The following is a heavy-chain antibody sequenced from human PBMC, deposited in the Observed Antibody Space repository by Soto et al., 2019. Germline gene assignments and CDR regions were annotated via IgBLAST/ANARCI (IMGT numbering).Heavy chain of an antibody. CDR1: GGSISSSSYY. Sequence: SETLSLTCTVSGGSISSSSYYWGWIRQPPGKGLEWIGSIYYSGSTYYNPSLKSRVTISVDTSKNQFSLKLSSVTAADTAVYYFASGAFRGVISNYYYGMDVWGQGTTVTVSS. CDR2: IYYSGST. J-gene: IGHJ6*02. CDR3: ASGAFRGVISNYYYGMDV. V-gene: IGHV4-39*01. D-gene: IGHD3-10*01.